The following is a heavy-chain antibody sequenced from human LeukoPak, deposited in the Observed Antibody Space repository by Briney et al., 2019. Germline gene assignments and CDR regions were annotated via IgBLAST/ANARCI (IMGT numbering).Heavy chain of an antibody. J-gene: IGHJ3*02. Sequence: MASETLSLTCTVSGGSISSSSYYWGWIRQPPGKGLEWIGSIYYSGSTYYNPSLKSRVTISVDTSKNQFSLKLSSVTAADTAVYYCARGENSGSPLAFDIWGQGTMVTVSS. CDR1: GGSISSSSYY. CDR3: ARGENSGSPLAFDI. V-gene: IGHV4-39*07. D-gene: IGHD1-26*01. CDR2: IYYSGST.